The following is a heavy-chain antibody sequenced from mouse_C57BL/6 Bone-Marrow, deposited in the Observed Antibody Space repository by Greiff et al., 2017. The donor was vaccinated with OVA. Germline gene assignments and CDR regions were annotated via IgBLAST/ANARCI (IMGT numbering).Heavy chain of an antibody. J-gene: IGHJ1*03. Sequence: VKLQQSGAELVRPGTSVKVSCKASGYAFTNYLIEWVKQRPGQGLEWIGVINPGSGGTNYNEKFKGKATLTADKSSSTAYMQLSSLTSEDSAVYFCARERTGDWYFDVWGTGTTVTVSS. CDR2: INPGSGGT. V-gene: IGHV1-54*01. D-gene: IGHD4-1*01. CDR1: GYAFTNYL. CDR3: ARERTGDWYFDV.